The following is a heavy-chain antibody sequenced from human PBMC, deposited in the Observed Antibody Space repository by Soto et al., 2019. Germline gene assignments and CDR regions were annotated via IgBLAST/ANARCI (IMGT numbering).Heavy chain of an antibody. CDR2: INPNSGGT. J-gene: IGHJ5*02. Sequence: GASVKVSCKASGYTFTGYYMHWVRQAPGQGLEWMGWINPNSGGTNYAQKFQGRVTMTRDTSISTAYMELSRLRSDDTAVYYCARDRLTMVRGVIWFDPWGQGTLVTVSS. CDR1: GYTFTGYY. V-gene: IGHV1-2*02. CDR3: ARDRLTMVRGVIWFDP. D-gene: IGHD3-10*01.